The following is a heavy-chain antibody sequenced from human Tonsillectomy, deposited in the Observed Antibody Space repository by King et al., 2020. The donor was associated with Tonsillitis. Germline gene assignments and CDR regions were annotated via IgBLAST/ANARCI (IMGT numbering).Heavy chain of an antibody. CDR2: VYYSGST. CDR3: AKGAATPGTGKVWFDP. D-gene: IGHD3-10*01. J-gene: IGHJ5*02. CDR1: GGSISSGGYY. V-gene: IGHV4-31*03. Sequence: QLQESGPGLVKPSQTLSLTCTVSGGSISSGGYYWSWIRQHPGKGLEWIGYVYYSGSTYYNPSLKSRVTVSVDTPKNQFSLTVRSVTAADTAVYYCAKGAATPGTGKVWFDPWGQGTLVTVSS.